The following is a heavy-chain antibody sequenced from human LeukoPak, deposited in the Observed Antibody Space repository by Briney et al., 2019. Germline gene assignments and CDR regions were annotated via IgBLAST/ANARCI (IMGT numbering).Heavy chain of an antibody. CDR3: ASLIAPIYCSSTSCHTGQAFDI. V-gene: IGHV4-38-2*01. D-gene: IGHD2-2*02. J-gene: IGHJ3*02. Sequence: SETLSLTCAVSGYSISSGYYWGWIRQPPGKGLEWIGSIYHSGSTYYNPSLKSRVTISVDTSKNQFSLKLSSVTAADTAVYYCASLIAPIYCSSTSCHTGQAFDIWGQGTMVTVSS. CDR2: IYHSGST. CDR1: GYSISSGYY.